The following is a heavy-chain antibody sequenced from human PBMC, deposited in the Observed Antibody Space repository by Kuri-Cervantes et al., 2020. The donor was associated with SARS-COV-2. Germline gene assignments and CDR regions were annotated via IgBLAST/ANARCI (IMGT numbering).Heavy chain of an antibody. CDR3: AKLSNWDDAFDI. Sequence: GGSLRLSCAASGFTFSSYGMHWVRQAPGKGLEWVAFIRYDGSNKYYADSVKGRFTISRDNSKSTLYLQMNSLRAEDTAVYYCAKLSNWDDAFDIWGQGTMVTVSS. D-gene: IGHD1-1*01. CDR1: GFTFSSYG. CDR2: IRYDGSNK. V-gene: IGHV3-30*02. J-gene: IGHJ3*02.